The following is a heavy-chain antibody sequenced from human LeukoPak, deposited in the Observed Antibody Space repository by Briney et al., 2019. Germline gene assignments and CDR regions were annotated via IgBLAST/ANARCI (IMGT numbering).Heavy chain of an antibody. D-gene: IGHD3-10*01. CDR3: ARDRSELFGSGMDV. CDR1: GFTFSSYG. V-gene: IGHV3-33*01. Sequence: GGPLRLSCAASGFTFSSYGMHWVRQAPGKGLEWVAVIWYDGSNKYYADSVKGRFTISRDNSKNTLYLQMNSLRAEDTAVYYCARDRSELFGSGMDVWGQGTTVTVSS. CDR2: IWYDGSNK. J-gene: IGHJ6*02.